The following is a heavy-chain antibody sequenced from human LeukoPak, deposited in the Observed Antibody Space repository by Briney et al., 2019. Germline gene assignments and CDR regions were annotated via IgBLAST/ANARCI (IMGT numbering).Heavy chain of an antibody. CDR1: GFTVSSNY. Sequence: GGSLRLSCAASGFTVSSNYMSWVRQAPGKGLEWVSVIYSGGSTYYADSVKGRFTISRDNSKNTLYLQMNSLRAEDTAVYYCSVEGKDNVTMISRGLDYWGQGTLVTVSS. J-gene: IGHJ4*02. D-gene: IGHD3-22*01. CDR2: IYSGGST. V-gene: IGHV3-66*01. CDR3: SVEGKDNVTMISRGLDY.